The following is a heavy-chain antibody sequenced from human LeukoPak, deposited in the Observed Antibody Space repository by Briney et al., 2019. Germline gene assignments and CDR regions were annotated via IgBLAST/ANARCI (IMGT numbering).Heavy chain of an antibody. V-gene: IGHV3-48*01. CDR1: GFTFSSYS. Sequence: GGSLRLSCAASGFTFSSYSMNWVRQAPGKGLEWVSYISSSSTIYYADSVKGRFTISRDNAKNSLYLQMNSLRAEDTAVYYCARERHDYWGQGTLVTVSS. J-gene: IGHJ4*02. CDR3: ARERHDY. CDR2: ISSSSTI.